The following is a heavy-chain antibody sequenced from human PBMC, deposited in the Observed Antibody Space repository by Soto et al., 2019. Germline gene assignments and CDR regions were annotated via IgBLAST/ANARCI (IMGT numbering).Heavy chain of an antibody. J-gene: IGHJ4*02. CDR2: ISGSGGST. V-gene: IGHV3-23*01. CDR1: GFTFSSYA. CDR3: ASPLSSSWYYFDY. D-gene: IGHD6-13*01. Sequence: GGSLRLSCAASGFTFSSYAMSWVHQAPGKGLEWVSAISGSGGSTYYADSVKGRFTISRDNSKNTLYLQMNSLRAEDTAVYYCASPLSSSWYYFDYWGQGTLVTVSS.